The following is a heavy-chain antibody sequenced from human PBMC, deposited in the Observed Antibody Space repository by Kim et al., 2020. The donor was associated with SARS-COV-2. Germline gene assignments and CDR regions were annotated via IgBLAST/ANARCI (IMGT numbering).Heavy chain of an antibody. CDR3: ARVLGDGYNYRRGHWFDP. CDR2: IYYSGST. J-gene: IGHJ5*02. D-gene: IGHD5-12*01. Sequence: SETLSLTCTVSGGSISSYYWSWIRQPPGKGLEWIGYIYYSGSTNYNPSLKSRVTISVDTSKNQFSLKLSSVTAADTAVYYCARVLGDGYNYRRGHWFDPWGQGTLVTVSS. V-gene: IGHV4-59*01. CDR1: GGSISSYY.